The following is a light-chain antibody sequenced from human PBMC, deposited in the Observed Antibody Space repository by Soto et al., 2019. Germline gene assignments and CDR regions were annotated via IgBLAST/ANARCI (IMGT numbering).Light chain of an antibody. Sequence: EIVMTQSPVTLPVSPGERATLSCRASQSVTNSYLAWYQQKPGQAPRLLIFGASTRAAGIPARFSGSGSGTEFTLTISSLQSEDFAVYYCQQYSNRPLTFGGGTKV. CDR1: QSVTNSY. CDR3: QQYSNRPLT. CDR2: GAS. J-gene: IGKJ4*01. V-gene: IGKV3-15*01.